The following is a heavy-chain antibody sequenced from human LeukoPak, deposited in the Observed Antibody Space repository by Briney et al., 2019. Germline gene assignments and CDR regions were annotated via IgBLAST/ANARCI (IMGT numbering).Heavy chain of an antibody. CDR1: GFTFSSYS. V-gene: IGHV3-48*02. D-gene: IGHD4/OR15-4a*01. Sequence: GGSLRLSCAASGFTFSSYSMNCVRQAPGKGLEWVSYISSSSSTIYYADSVKGRFTISRDNAKNSLFLQMNSLRDEDTAVYYCARVRRSAKNYYGMDVWGQGSTVTVSS. CDR3: ARVRRSAKNYYGMDV. J-gene: IGHJ6*02. CDR2: ISSSSSTI.